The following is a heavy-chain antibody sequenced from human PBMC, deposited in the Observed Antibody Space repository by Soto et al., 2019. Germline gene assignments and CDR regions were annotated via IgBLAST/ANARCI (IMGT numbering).Heavy chain of an antibody. CDR1: GGSISSGGYY. CDR3: ARVPYCSSTSCYYFDY. CDR2: IYYSGST. V-gene: IGHV4-31*03. J-gene: IGHJ4*02. D-gene: IGHD2-2*01. Sequence: PSETLSLTCTVSGGSISSGGYYWSWIRQHPGKGLEWIGYIYYSGSTYYNPSLKSRVTLSVDTSKNQFSLKLSSVTAADTALYYCARVPYCSSTSCYYFDYWGQGTLVTVSS.